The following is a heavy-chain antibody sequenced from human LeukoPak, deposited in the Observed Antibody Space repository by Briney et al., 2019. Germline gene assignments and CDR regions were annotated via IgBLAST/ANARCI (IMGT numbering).Heavy chain of an antibody. CDR3: ARGRGRSRSWSYFDY. CDR1: GGSFSGYY. D-gene: IGHD6-13*01. CDR2: INHSGST. V-gene: IGHV4-34*01. Sequence: SETLSLTCAVHGGSFSGYYWCWIRQPPGKGLEWIGEINHSGSTNYNPVLKGRVTISVDTSKTQSSLKLSSVTAADTAVYYCARGRGRSRSWSYFDYWGQGTLVTVSS. J-gene: IGHJ4*02.